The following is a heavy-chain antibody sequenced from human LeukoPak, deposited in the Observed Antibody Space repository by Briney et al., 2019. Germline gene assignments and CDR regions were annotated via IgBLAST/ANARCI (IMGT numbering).Heavy chain of an antibody. CDR3: AQTMAAAYYFDF. V-gene: IGHV3-23*01. CDR1: GFTFSSYA. J-gene: IGHJ4*02. D-gene: IGHD2-15*01. CDR2: ISGSGGST. Sequence: GGSLRLSCAASGFTFSSYAMSWVRQAPGKGLEWVSAISGSGGSTYYADSVKGRFTISRDNSKSTLYLQMDSLRAEDTAVYYCAQTMAAAYYFDFWGRGTLVTVSS.